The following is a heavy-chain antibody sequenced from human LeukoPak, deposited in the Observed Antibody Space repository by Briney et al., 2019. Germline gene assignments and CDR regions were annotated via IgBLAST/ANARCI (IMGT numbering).Heavy chain of an antibody. V-gene: IGHV3-23*01. Sequence: GGSLRLSCAASGVTLSSYAMSWARQAPGKGLEWVSGISSSGSGGNTYYADSVKGRFTISRDSSKNTLFLHMNTLRAEDTAIYYCAKERPTTTTFDYWGQGTLVTVSS. J-gene: IGHJ4*02. CDR1: GVTLSSYA. CDR2: ISSSGSGGNT. CDR3: AKERPTTTTFDY. D-gene: IGHD1-1*01.